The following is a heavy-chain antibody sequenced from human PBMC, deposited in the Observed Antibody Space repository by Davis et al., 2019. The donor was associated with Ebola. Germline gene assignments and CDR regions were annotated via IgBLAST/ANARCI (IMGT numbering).Heavy chain of an antibody. D-gene: IGHD3-22*01. Sequence: PGGSLRLSCSVSGGSISSYCWTWIRQSPGQGLEWIGNICYNRKTEHNPSLKSRVTIAVDTSKNQFSLRMTSVTAADAAVYYCARDNYFESRGYYRPDYWGPGTLVTVSS. CDR1: GGSISSYC. CDR2: ICYNRKT. V-gene: IGHV4-59*01. J-gene: IGHJ4*02. CDR3: ARDNYFESRGYYRPDY.